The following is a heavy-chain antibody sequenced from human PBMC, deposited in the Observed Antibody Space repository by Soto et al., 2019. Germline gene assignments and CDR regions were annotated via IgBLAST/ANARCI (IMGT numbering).Heavy chain of an antibody. Sequence: QVQLVQSGAEVKKPGASVKVSCKASGYTFTSYGISWVRQTPGQGLEWMGWTSAYNGNTNYAQKIQGRVTMTTDTYTSTAYMKLRSLRSDDTAVYYCAREFQQTDEAFDIWGQGTMVTVSS. CDR2: TSAYNGNT. CDR1: GYTFTSYG. J-gene: IGHJ3*02. CDR3: AREFQQTDEAFDI. V-gene: IGHV1-18*01.